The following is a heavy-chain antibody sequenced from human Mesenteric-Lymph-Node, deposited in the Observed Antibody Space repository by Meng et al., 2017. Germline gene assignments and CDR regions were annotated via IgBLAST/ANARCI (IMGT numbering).Heavy chain of an antibody. CDR3: ARVTEDYGFNWFDP. V-gene: IGHV4-59*01. Sequence: SETLSLTCTVSGGSISSYYWSWIRQPPGKGLEWIGYIYYSGSTNYNPSLKSRVTISVDTSKNQFSLKLSSVTAADTAVYYCARVTEDYGFNWFDPWGQGTLVTVSS. D-gene: IGHD4-17*01. J-gene: IGHJ5*02. CDR1: GGSISSYY. CDR2: IYYSGST.